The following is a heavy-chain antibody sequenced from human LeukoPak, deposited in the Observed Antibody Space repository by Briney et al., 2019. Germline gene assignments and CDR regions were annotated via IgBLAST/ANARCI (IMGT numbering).Heavy chain of an antibody. CDR3: ARDHARQPRDFIVVVPAAISS. CDR1: GFTFSSYS. J-gene: IGHJ4*02. Sequence: PGGSLRLSCAASGFTFSSYSMNWVRQAPGKGLEWVSSISSSSSYIYYADSVKGRFTISRDNAKNSLYLQMNSLRAEDTAVYYCARDHARQPRDFIVVVPAAISSWGQGTLVTVPS. D-gene: IGHD2-2*01. V-gene: IGHV3-21*01. CDR2: ISSSSSYI.